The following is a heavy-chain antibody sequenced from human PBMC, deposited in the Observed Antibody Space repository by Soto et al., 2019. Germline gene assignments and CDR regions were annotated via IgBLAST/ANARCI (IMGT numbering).Heavy chain of an antibody. CDR3: ARDKITGLFDY. V-gene: IGHV4-34*01. CDR2: INHRGST. D-gene: IGHD2-8*02. J-gene: IGHJ4*02. Sequence: QVQLQQWGAGLLKPSETLSLTCAVYGGSFSGYYWTWIRQPPGTGLEWIGKINHRGSTNYNPSLKSRVTISVDTSKNQFSLKLTSVTAADTAVYYCARDKITGLFDYWGQGTLVTVSS. CDR1: GGSFSGYY.